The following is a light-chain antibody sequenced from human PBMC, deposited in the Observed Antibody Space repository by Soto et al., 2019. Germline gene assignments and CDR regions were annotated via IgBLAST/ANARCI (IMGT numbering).Light chain of an antibody. CDR3: QQTFSAPGT. V-gene: IGKV1-39*01. CDR1: QNITKF. J-gene: IGKJ1*01. CDR2: VTS. Sequence: DIQMTQSPSSLSASVGDRVSVTCRTRQNITKFLNWYQEKPGKAPKVLIYVTSNLENGVQSRFSGSRSGTHFTLSISSLQPEDFATYYCQQTFSAPGTFGPGTRVEVK.